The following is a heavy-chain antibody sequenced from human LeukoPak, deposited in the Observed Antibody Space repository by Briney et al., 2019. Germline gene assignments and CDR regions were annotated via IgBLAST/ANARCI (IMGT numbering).Heavy chain of an antibody. D-gene: IGHD3-9*01. CDR1: GFTFSSYA. CDR3: AAPDYDILTGYSVDFDY. Sequence: GGSLRLSCAASGFTFSSYAMSWVRQAPGKGLEWVSAISGSGGSTYYADSVKGRFTISRDNSKNTLYLQMNSLRAEDTAVYYCAAPDYDILTGYSVDFDYWGQGTMVTVSS. V-gene: IGHV3-23*01. CDR2: ISGSGGST. J-gene: IGHJ4*02.